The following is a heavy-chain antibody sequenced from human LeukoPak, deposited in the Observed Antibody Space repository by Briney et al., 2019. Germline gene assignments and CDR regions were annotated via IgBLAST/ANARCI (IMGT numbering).Heavy chain of an antibody. D-gene: IGHD5-24*01. CDR2: ISGSGGST. V-gene: IGHV3-23*01. Sequence: GGSLRLSCAASGFTFSSYAMSWVRQAPGKGLECVSAISGSGGSTYYADSVKGRFTISRDNSKNTLYLQMNSLRAEDTAVYYCAKDLLATITWSDYWGQGTLVTVSS. CDR1: GFTFSSYA. CDR3: AKDLLATITWSDY. J-gene: IGHJ4*02.